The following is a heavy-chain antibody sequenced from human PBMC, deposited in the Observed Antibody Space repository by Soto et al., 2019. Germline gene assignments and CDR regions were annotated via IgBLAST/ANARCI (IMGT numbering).Heavy chain of an antibody. CDR3: AKAISAAAGISVFDI. D-gene: IGHD6-13*01. CDR1: GFTFSSYG. V-gene: IGHV3-30*18. CDR2: ISYDGSNK. J-gene: IGHJ3*02. Sequence: GGSLRLSCAASGFTFSSYGMHWVRQAPGKGLEWVAVISYDGSNKYYADSVKGRLTISRDNSKNTLYLQMNSLRAEDTAVYYSAKAISAAAGISVFDIWGQGTMVTVSS.